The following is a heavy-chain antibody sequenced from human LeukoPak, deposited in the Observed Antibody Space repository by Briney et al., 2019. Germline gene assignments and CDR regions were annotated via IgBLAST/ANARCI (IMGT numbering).Heavy chain of an antibody. J-gene: IGHJ3*02. V-gene: IGHV1-24*01. CDR1: EYTLTELS. Sequence: GASVKVSCKVSEYTLTELSMHWVRQAPGKGLEWMGGFDPEDGETIYAQKFQGRVTMTEDTSIDTSYMELSSLIFDDTAVYYCAHSAGLNAFDIWGQGTLVTVSS. CDR3: AHSAGLNAFDI. D-gene: IGHD2-15*01. CDR2: FDPEDGET.